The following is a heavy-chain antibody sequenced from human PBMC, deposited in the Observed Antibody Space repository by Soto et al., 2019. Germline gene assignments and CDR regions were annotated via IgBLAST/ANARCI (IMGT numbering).Heavy chain of an antibody. CDR1: GGSISSGGYS. D-gene: IGHD6-13*01. CDR2: IYHSGST. J-gene: IGHJ5*02. Sequence: LSLTCAVSGGSISSGGYSWSWIRQPPGKGLEWIGYIYHSGSTYYNPSLKSRVTISVDRSKNQFSLKLSSVTAADTAVYYCAKERPPYSSSWYDWFDPWGQGTLVTVSS. V-gene: IGHV4-30-2*01. CDR3: AKERPPYSSSWYDWFDP.